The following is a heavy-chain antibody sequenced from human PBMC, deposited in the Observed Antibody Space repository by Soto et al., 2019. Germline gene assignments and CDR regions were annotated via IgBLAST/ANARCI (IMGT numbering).Heavy chain of an antibody. D-gene: IGHD3-16*01. CDR2: IVVGSGNT. J-gene: IGHJ6*02. V-gene: IGHV1-58*01. CDR1: GFTFTSSA. CDR3: AADLGATSDYYGMDV. Sequence: GASVKVSCKASGFTFTSSAVQWVRQARGQRLEWIGWIVVGSGNTNYAQKFQERVTITRDTSTSTAYMELSSLRSEDTAVYYCAADLGATSDYYGMDVWGQGTTVTVSS.